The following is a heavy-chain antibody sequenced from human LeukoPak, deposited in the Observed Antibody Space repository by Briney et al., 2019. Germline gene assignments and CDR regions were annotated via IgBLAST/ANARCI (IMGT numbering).Heavy chain of an antibody. V-gene: IGHV3-48*04. CDR1: GFTFNNYN. Sequence: GGSLRLSCAASGFTFNNYNMNWVRKAPGKGLEWFSYISTGSRSTIYYADSVKGRFTISRDNAKNSLYLQMNSLRAEDTAVYYRARGTRGGAGFDYWGQGTLVTVSS. D-gene: IGHD1-26*01. CDR3: ARGTRGGAGFDY. J-gene: IGHJ4*02. CDR2: ISTGSRSTI.